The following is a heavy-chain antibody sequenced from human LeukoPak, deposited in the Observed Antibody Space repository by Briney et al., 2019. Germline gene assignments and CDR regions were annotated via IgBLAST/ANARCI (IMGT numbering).Heavy chain of an antibody. D-gene: IGHD3-16*01. CDR3: ARDYDVEGIVAPFDY. CDR1: GFTFSSYS. V-gene: IGHV3-21*01. Sequence: KPGGSLRLSCAASGFTFSSYSMNWVRQAPGKGLEWVSSISSSSSYIYYADSVKGRFTISRDNAKNSLYLQMNSLRAEDTAVYYCARDYDVEGIVAPFDYWGQGTLVTVSS. CDR2: ISSSSSYI. J-gene: IGHJ4*02.